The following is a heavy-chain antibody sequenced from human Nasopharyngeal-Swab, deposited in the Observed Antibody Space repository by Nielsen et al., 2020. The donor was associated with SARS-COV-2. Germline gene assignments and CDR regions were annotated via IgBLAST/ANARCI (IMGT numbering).Heavy chain of an antibody. J-gene: IGHJ4*02. V-gene: IGHV3-7*03. CDR2: IKQDGSEK. D-gene: IGHD2-2*01. Sequence: GESLKISCAASGFTFSSYWMSWVRQAPGKGLEWVANIKQDGSEKYYVDSVKGRFTISRDNAKNSLYLQMNSLRAEDTAVYYCAWSSPPSDYWGQGTLVTVPS. CDR1: GFTFSSYW. CDR3: AWSSPPSDY.